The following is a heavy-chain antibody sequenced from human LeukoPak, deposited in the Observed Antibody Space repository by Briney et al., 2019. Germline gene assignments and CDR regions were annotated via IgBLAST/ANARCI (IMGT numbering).Heavy chain of an antibody. CDR2: IWYDGSNK. CDR1: GFTFSSYG. V-gene: IGHV3-33*01. J-gene: IGHJ4*02. CDR3: TTYRLWVEMGIHDDY. D-gene: IGHD2-21*01. Sequence: GGSLRLSCAASGFTFSSYGMHWVRQAPGKGLEWVAVIWYDGSNKYYADSVKGRFTISRDNSKNTLYLQMNSLRAEDTGVYYCTTYRLWVEMGIHDDYWGQGTLVTVSS.